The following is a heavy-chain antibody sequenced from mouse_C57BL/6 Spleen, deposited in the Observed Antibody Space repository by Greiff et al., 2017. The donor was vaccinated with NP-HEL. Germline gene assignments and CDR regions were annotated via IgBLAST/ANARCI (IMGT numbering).Heavy chain of an antibody. CDR2: IYPGSGST. CDR1: GYTFTSYW. CDR3: AATVVGRYAMDY. Sequence: QVQLQQPGAELVKPGASVKMSCKASGYTFTSYWITWVKQRPGQGLEWIGDIYPGSGSTNYNEKFKSKATLTVDTSSSTAYMQLSSLASADSAVYYGAATVVGRYAMDYWGQGTSVTVSS. J-gene: IGHJ4*01. D-gene: IGHD1-1*01. V-gene: IGHV1-55*01.